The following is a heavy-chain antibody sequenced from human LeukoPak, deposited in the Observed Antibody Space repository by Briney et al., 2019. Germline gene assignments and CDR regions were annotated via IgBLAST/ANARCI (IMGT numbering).Heavy chain of an antibody. V-gene: IGHV3-74*01. CDR1: GFTFSNYW. CDR3: AREGELEPQIRYMDV. CDR2: INSDGSST. J-gene: IGHJ6*03. Sequence: PGGSLRLSCAASGFTFSNYWMPWVRQAPGKGLGWVSRINSDGSSTTYADSVKGRFTISRDNAKNSLYLQMNSLRAEDTAVYYCAREGELEPQIRYMDVWGKGTTVTVSS. D-gene: IGHD1-1*01.